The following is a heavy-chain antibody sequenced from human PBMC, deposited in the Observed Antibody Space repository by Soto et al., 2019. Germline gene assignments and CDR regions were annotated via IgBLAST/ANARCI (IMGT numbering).Heavy chain of an antibody. CDR1: GFTFSSYA. Sequence: ESVGGVVQPGRSLRLSCAASGFTFSSYAMHWVRQAPGKGLEWVAVISYDGSNKYYADSVKGRFTISRDNSKNTLYLQMNSLRAEDTAVYYCAREEEGYGDYFDYWGQGTLVTVSS. J-gene: IGHJ4*02. CDR2: ISYDGSNK. D-gene: IGHD4-17*01. CDR3: AREEEGYGDYFDY. V-gene: IGHV3-30-3*01.